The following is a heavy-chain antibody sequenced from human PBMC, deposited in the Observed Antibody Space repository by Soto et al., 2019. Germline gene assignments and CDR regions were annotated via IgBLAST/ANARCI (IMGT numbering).Heavy chain of an antibody. J-gene: IGHJ4*02. D-gene: IGHD3-22*01. CDR2: MWFDGKHQ. Sequence: QVQLVESGGGVVQPGRSLRLSCAASGFTFSTYGMHWVRQAPGKGLEWVAVMWFDGKHQYYADSVKGRFTISRDNSNNTLYLQMNSLRADDTALYYCARWTYYDSSGYYYVFDYWGQGTLVTVSS. CDR1: GFTFSTYG. V-gene: IGHV3-33*01. CDR3: ARWTYYDSSGYYYVFDY.